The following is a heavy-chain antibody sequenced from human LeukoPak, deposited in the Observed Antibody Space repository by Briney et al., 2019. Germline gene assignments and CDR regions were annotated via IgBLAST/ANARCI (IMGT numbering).Heavy chain of an antibody. V-gene: IGHV1-2*02. J-gene: IGHJ5*02. Sequence: ASVKVSCKTSGYTFTDFYMHWVRQAPGQGLEWMGWINPNSGGTNYAQKFQGRVTMTRDTSISTAYMELSRLRSDDTAVYYCASDHNRVGFDPWGQGTLVTVSS. D-gene: IGHD2/OR15-2a*01. CDR3: ASDHNRVGFDP. CDR2: INPNSGGT. CDR1: GYTFTDFY.